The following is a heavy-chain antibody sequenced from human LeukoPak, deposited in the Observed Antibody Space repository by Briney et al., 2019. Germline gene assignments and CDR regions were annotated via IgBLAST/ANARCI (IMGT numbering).Heavy chain of an antibody. D-gene: IGHD3-22*01. Sequence: SETLSLTCTVSGASISSYYRSWIRQPPGKGLECIGYIYYSGSTNYNPSLKSRVTISVDTSKNQFSLKLSSVTAADTAVYYCARRSHYYDSSGYYYSFDIWGQGTMVTVSS. J-gene: IGHJ3*02. CDR1: GASISSYY. CDR2: IYYSGST. CDR3: ARRSHYYDSSGYYYSFDI. V-gene: IGHV4-59*08.